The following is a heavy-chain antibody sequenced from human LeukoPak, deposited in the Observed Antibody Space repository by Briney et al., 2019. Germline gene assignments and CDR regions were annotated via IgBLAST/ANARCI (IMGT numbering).Heavy chain of an antibody. CDR1: GFTFSSYA. CDR2: ISDSGGST. CDR3: AKAPAVAGTVDY. J-gene: IGHJ4*02. V-gene: IGHV3-23*01. D-gene: IGHD6-19*01. Sequence: GGSLRLSCAASGFTFSSYAMGWVRQAPGKGLEWVSAISDSGGSTYYADSVKGRFTISRDSSKNTLYLQMNSLRAEDTAVYYCAKAPAVAGTVDYWGRGTLVTVSS.